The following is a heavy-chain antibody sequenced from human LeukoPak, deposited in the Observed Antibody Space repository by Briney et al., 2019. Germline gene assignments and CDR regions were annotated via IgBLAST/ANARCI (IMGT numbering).Heavy chain of an antibody. J-gene: IGHJ5*02. V-gene: IGHV4-59*01. CDR2: IYYSGST. Sequence: SETLSLTCTVSGGSISSYYWSWIRQPPGKGLEWIGYIYYSGSTNYKPSLKSRVTISVDTSKNQFSLKLSSVTAADTAVYYCARGGYYGSGNDFRFDPWGQGTMVTVSS. D-gene: IGHD3-10*01. CDR1: GGSISSYY. CDR3: ARGGYYGSGNDFRFDP.